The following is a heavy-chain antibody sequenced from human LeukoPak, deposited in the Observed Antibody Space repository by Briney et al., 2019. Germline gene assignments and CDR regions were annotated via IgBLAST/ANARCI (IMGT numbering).Heavy chain of an antibody. D-gene: IGHD6-6*01. Sequence: SETLSLTCTVSGGSLSSGSYYWSWIRQPAGKGLEWIGRIYTSGSTNYNPSLKSRVTISVDTSKNQFSLKLSSVTAADTAVYYCARGSSSPLDYWGQGTLVTVSS. V-gene: IGHV4-61*02. CDR1: GGSLSSGSYY. CDR2: IYTSGST. CDR3: ARGSSSPLDY. J-gene: IGHJ4*02.